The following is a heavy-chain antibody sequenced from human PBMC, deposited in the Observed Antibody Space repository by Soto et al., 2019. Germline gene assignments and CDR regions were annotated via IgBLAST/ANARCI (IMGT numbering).Heavy chain of an antibody. CDR1: GGSFSGYY. CDR3: ARDPGVTGFDY. D-gene: IGHD2-21*02. V-gene: IGHV4-34*01. CDR2: INHSGST. J-gene: IGHJ4*02. Sequence: QVQLQQWGAGLLKPSETLSLTCAVYGGSFSGYYWSWIRQPPGKGLEWIGEINHSGSTNYNPSLKSRVTISVDTSKKQFSLKLSSVTAADTAVYYCARDPGVTGFDYWGQGTLVTVSS.